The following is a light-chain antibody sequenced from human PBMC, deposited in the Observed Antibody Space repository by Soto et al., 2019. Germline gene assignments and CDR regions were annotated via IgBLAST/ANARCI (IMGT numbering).Light chain of an antibody. CDR1: SGHSNYI. V-gene: IGLV4-60*02. CDR3: ENWDSNSRV. Sequence: QSVLTQSSSASASLGSSVTLTCTLSSGHSNYIIEWHQQQPGKAPRYLMKLEGRGSYDKGSGVPDRFSGSSSGADRYLTISNLQFEDEADYYCENWDSNSRVFGGGTKLTVL. J-gene: IGLJ2*01. CDR2: LEGRGSY.